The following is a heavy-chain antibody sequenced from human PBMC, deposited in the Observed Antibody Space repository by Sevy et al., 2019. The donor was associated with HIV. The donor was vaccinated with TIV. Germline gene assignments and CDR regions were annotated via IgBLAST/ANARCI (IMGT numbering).Heavy chain of an antibody. CDR1: GDSVSRNSAA. CDR3: ARGWGWSSHGLDY. V-gene: IGHV6-1*01. D-gene: IGHD1-26*01. J-gene: IGHJ4*02. CDR2: TYYRSKWYN. Sequence: SQTISLTCAISGDSVSRNSAAWNWIRQSPSRGLEWLGRTYYRSKWYNDYAVSVKSRITINPDTSKNQFSLQLNSVTPEDTAVYYCARGWGWSSHGLDYWGQGTLVTVSS.